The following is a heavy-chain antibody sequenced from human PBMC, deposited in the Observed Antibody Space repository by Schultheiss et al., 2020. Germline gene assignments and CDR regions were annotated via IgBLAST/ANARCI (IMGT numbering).Heavy chain of an antibody. V-gene: IGHV4-34*01. CDR1: GGSFSGHY. Sequence: SQTLSLTCAVYGGSFSGHYWGWIRQPPGKGLEWIGEINHSGSTNYNPSLKSRVTISVDTSKNQFSLKLSSVTAADTAVYYCARGRGIAVAGSRLRHRYFDLWGRGTLVTVSS. J-gene: IGHJ2*01. CDR2: INHSGST. CDR3: ARGRGIAVAGSRLRHRYFDL. D-gene: IGHD6-19*01.